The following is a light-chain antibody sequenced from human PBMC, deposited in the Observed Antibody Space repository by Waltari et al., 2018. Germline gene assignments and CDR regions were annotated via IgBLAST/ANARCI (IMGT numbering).Light chain of an antibody. CDR1: QSISDS. CDR2: GAS. V-gene: IGKV3D-15*01. Sequence: EIVMTQSPATLSVSPGERAPLPCTASQSISDSLGWYQQRPGQAPRLLIYGASTRATGMPARFSGSGSGTEFTLTISSLQSEDFAVYYCHQYKIWPEAFGQGTKVEIK. CDR3: HQYKIWPEA. J-gene: IGKJ1*01.